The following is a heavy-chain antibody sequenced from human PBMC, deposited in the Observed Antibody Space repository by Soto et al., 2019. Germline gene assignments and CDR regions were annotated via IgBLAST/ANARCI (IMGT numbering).Heavy chain of an antibody. CDR3: ARDPGSGGPYGWFDP. CDR2: IIPIPATT. Sequence: ASVKVSCKASGGTFCSYAISWVRQAPGQGLEWMGGIIPIPATTNYAQKFQDRVTITADESTTTAYMELASLRSEDTAIYYCARDPGSGGPYGWFDPWGQGTLVTVSS. CDR1: GGTFCSYA. D-gene: IGHD2-15*01. J-gene: IGHJ5*02. V-gene: IGHV1-69*13.